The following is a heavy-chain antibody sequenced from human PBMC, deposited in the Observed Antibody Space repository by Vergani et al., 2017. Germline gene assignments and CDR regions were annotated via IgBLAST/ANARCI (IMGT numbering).Heavy chain of an antibody. CDR3: ARDVHPWDGHYFEY. CDR1: GFTFSSYG. V-gene: IGHV3-23*01. J-gene: IGHJ4*02. D-gene: IGHD3-10*02. Sequence: ELQLMESGGGVVQPGGSLRLSCAASGFTFSSYGMYWVRQAPGKGLEWVSVISGSGGRAKYTDSVKGRFTVSRDNSKKTLYQQLNRVRAEDTAVYYCARDVHPWDGHYFEYWGQGTLVTVSS. CDR2: ISGSGGRA.